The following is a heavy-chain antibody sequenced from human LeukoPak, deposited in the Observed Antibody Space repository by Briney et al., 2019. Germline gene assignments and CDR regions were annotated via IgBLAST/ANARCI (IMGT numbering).Heavy chain of an antibody. Sequence: ASVTVSCKASGYTFTRYGISWVRQAPGQGLEWMGWISVYNGNTNYTQKVQGRVTVTTETSTSTAYMELRSQRSDDTAVYYCARDYSRGDPDYWGQGTLVTVSS. V-gene: IGHV1-18*01. J-gene: IGHJ4*02. CDR1: GYTFTRYG. CDR2: ISVYNGNT. D-gene: IGHD6-19*01. CDR3: ARDYSRGDPDY.